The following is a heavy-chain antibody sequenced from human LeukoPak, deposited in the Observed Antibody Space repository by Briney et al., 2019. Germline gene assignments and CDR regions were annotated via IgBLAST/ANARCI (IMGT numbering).Heavy chain of an antibody. CDR1: GGSISSGDYY. Sequence: PSQTLSLTSTVSGGSISSGDYYWSWSRQPPGKGLGWIGYIYYSGSTYHNPSLKSRVTISVDTSKNQFSLKLSSVTAADTAVYYCASFITMVRGVQFDYWGQGTLVTVSS. CDR3: ASFITMVRGVQFDY. CDR2: IYYSGST. J-gene: IGHJ4*02. D-gene: IGHD3-10*01. V-gene: IGHV4-30-4*01.